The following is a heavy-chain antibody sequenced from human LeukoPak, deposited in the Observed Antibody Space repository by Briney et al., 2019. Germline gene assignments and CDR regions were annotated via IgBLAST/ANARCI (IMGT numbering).Heavy chain of an antibody. CDR1: GGTFSSYA. CDR3: ARDPNYDYTFDP. V-gene: IGHV1-69*04. D-gene: IGHD3-16*01. CDR2: IIPILGIA. Sequence: ASVKVSCRASGGTFSSYAISWVRQAPGQGLEWMGRIIPILGIANYAQKFQGRVTITADKSTSTAYMELSSLRSEDTAVYYCARDPNYDYTFDPWGQGTLVTVS. J-gene: IGHJ5*02.